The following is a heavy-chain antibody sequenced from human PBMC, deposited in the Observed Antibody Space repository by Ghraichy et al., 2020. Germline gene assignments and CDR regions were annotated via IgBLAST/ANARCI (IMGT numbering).Heavy chain of an antibody. Sequence: SQTLSLTCAISGDSVSSNSAAWNWIRQSPSRGLEWLGRTYYRSKWYNDYAVSVKSRITINPDTSKNQFSLQLNSVTPEDTAVYYCARGYSGYDLISPGNDFDYWGQGTLVTVSS. D-gene: IGHD5-12*01. CDR1: GDSVSSNSAA. V-gene: IGHV6-1*01. CDR3: ARGYSGYDLISPGNDFDY. CDR2: TYYRSKWYN. J-gene: IGHJ4*02.